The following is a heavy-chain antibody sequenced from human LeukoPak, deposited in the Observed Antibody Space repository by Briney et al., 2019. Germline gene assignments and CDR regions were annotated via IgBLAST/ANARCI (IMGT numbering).Heavy chain of an antibody. CDR1: GFTFSSYE. Sequence: GGSLRLSCAASGFTFSSYEMNWVRQAPGKGLEWVSSISSSSSYIYYADSVKGRSTISRDNAKNSLYLQMNSLRAEDTAVYYCARDYPLGYCSGGSCYSGAFDIWGQGTMVTVSS. CDR2: ISSSSSYI. J-gene: IGHJ3*02. V-gene: IGHV3-21*01. CDR3: ARDYPLGYCSGGSCYSGAFDI. D-gene: IGHD2-15*01.